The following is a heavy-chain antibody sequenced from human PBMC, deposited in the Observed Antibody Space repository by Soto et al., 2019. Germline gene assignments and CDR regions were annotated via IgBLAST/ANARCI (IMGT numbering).Heavy chain of an antibody. D-gene: IGHD2-21*02. V-gene: IGHV3-23*01. CDR2: ISGSGGST. CDR1: GFTFITYA. CDR3: AKGQPATVTYFDS. J-gene: IGHJ4*02. Sequence: GGSLSLSCAASGFTFITYAMSWVRQAPGKGLEWVSGISGSGGSTYYADSVKGRFTISRDKSKSMLYLQMYVLGAEDTAIYYCAKGQPATVTYFDSWGQGNLVTVSS.